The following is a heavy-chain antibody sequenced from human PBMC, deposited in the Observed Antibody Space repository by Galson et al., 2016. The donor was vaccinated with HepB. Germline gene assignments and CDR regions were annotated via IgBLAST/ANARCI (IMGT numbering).Heavy chain of an antibody. CDR2: IYHSGRS. D-gene: IGHD1-1*01. CDR3: ARAPAWTGAFDI. J-gene: IGHJ3*02. CDR1: GGSISIDNW. Sequence: SETLSLTCAVFGGSISIDNWWSWVRQPPGKGLEWIGEIYHSGRSNYNPSFKNRAIMSVDKSKNQLSLRLTSLTAADTAVYFCARAPAWTGAFDIWGQGTPVTVS. V-gene: IGHV4-4*02.